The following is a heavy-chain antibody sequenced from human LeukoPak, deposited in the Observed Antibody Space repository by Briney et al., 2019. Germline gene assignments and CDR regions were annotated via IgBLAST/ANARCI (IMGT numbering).Heavy chain of an antibody. CDR3: ARDRTTPAAFDI. J-gene: IGHJ3*02. Sequence: SETLSLTCTVPGGSISSSSYYWGWIRQPPGKRLEWIGSIYYSGSTYYNPSLKSRVTISVDTSKNQFSLKLSSVTAADTAVYYCARDRTTPAAFDIWGQGTMVTVSS. V-gene: IGHV4-39*07. CDR2: IYYSGST. D-gene: IGHD1-1*01. CDR1: GGSISSSSYY.